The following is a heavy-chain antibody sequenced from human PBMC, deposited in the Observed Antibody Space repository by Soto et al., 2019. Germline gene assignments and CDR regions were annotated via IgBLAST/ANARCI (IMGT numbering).Heavy chain of an antibody. D-gene: IGHD1-1*01. CDR1: GYIFTTYW. Sequence: PGESLKISCKGSGYIFTTYWIGWVRQMPGKGLEWMAIIYPTDSDTRYSPSFQGQVTISADKSTSTAYLQWSSLKASDTAIYYCARQNSWNTVYYGMDVWGQGTTVTVSS. CDR3: ARQNSWNTVYYGMDV. CDR2: IYPTDSDT. J-gene: IGHJ6*02. V-gene: IGHV5-51*01.